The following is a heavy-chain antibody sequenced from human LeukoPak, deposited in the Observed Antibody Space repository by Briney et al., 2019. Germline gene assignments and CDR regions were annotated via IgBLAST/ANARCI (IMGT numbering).Heavy chain of an antibody. J-gene: IGHJ4*02. CDR2: IYYSGGT. D-gene: IGHD2-15*01. CDR3: ARHRTPYMGPFDY. CDR1: GGSISSYY. V-gene: IGHV4-59*08. Sequence: SETLSLTCAVPGGSISSYYWSWIRQPPGKGLGWMWYIYYSGGTNYNPPLKSRGTISVATSKNHSSLQLSSVTDADTAVYYCARHRTPYMGPFDYWGQGTLVTVSS.